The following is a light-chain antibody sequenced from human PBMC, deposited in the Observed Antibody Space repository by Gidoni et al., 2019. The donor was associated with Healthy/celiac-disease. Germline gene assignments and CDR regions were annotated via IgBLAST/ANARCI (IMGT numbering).Light chain of an antibody. CDR2: AAS. Sequence: DIQMTQSPSSLSASVGDRVTSTCRASQSISSYLNWYQQKPGKAPKLLIYAASSLQSGVPSRFSGSGSGTDFTLTIISLQPEDFSTYYCHQSYSTDWWTFGQGTKVEIK. CDR1: QSISSY. CDR3: HQSYSTDWWT. J-gene: IGKJ1*01. V-gene: IGKV1-39*01.